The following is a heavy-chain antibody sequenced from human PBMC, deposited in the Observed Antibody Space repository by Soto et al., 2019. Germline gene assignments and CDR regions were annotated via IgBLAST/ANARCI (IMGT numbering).Heavy chain of an antibody. D-gene: IGHD1-1*01. CDR3: ARQFVLIPRGTPLHV. V-gene: IGHV5-51*01. CDR1: GYYFNNFW. J-gene: IGHJ3*01. Sequence: PGESLKISCKGSGYYFNNFWIAWVRQMPGRGLEWMGIIYPDDSDTRYSPSFQGQVTISVDKSTSTAFLQWNSLKASDTAMYYCARQFVLIPRGTPLHVWGQGTKVTVSS. CDR2: IYPDDSDT.